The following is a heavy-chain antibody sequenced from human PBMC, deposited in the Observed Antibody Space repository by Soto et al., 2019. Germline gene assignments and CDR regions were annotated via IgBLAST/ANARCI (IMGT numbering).Heavy chain of an antibody. CDR3: ARGWIQPAY. CDR2: IKEDGSEK. CDR1: GFTLSSYW. Sequence: GGSLRLSCAASGFTLSSYWMSWVRQAPGKGLEWVASIKEDGSEKYYVDSVKGRFTISRDNAKNSLYLQMNSLRAEDTAVYFCARGWIQPAYWGQGNLVTVSS. J-gene: IGHJ4*02. V-gene: IGHV3-7*01. D-gene: IGHD2-2*03.